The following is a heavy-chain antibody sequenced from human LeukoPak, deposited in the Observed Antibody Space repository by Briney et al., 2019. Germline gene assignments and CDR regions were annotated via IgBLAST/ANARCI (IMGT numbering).Heavy chain of an antibody. CDR1: GFTFSSYG. Sequence: GRSLRLSCAASGFTFSSYGTHWVRQAPGKGLEWVGFIRSKAYGGTTEYAASVKGRFTISRDDSKSIAFLQMNSLKSEDTAVYYCTASSGWYYFDCWGQGTLVTVSS. CDR3: TASSGWYYFDC. CDR2: IRSKAYGGTT. J-gene: IGHJ4*02. V-gene: IGHV3-49*04. D-gene: IGHD6-19*01.